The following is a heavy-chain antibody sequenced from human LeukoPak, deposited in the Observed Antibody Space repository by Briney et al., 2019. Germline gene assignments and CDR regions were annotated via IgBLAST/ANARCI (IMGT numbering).Heavy chain of an antibody. CDR1: GFTFSSYA. D-gene: IGHD5-24*01. Sequence: GGSLRLSCAASGFTFSSYAMSWVRQAPGKGLEWVATIKQDGSEKYYVDSVKGRFTISRDNAKNSLYLQMNSLRVEDTAVYYCARDGYNLFDYWGRGTLVTVSS. CDR2: IKQDGSEK. CDR3: ARDGYNLFDY. J-gene: IGHJ4*02. V-gene: IGHV3-7*01.